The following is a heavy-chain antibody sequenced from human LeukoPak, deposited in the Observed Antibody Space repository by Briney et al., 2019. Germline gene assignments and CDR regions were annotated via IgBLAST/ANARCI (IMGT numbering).Heavy chain of an antibody. CDR2: IYYSGST. CDR1: GGSISSSSYY. V-gene: IGHV4-39*01. J-gene: IGHJ4*02. Sequence: PSETLPLTCTVSGGSISSSSYYWGWIRQPPGKGLEWIGSIYYSGSTYYNPSLKSRVTISVDTSKNQFSLKLSSVTAADTAVYYCAKVGWRYGYEIDYWGQGTLVTVSS. CDR3: AKVGWRYGYEIDY. D-gene: IGHD5-18*01.